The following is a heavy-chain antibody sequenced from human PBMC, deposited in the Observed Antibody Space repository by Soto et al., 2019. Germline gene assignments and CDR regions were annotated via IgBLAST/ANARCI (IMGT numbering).Heavy chain of an antibody. V-gene: IGHV3-30*18. CDR1: GFTFSSYG. D-gene: IGHD3-22*01. Sequence: SGGSLRLSCAASGFTFSSYGMHWVRQAPGKGLEWVAVISYDGSNKYYADSVKGRFTISRDNSKNTLYLQMNSLRAEDTAVYYCAKVAVFSGYHEYCFDYWGQGTLVTVSS. CDR2: ISYDGSNK. J-gene: IGHJ4*02. CDR3: AKVAVFSGYHEYCFDY.